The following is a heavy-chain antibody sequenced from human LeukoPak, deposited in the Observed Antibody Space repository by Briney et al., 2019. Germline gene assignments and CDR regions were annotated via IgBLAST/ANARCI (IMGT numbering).Heavy chain of an antibody. Sequence: PSETLSLTCAVSGYSISSGSYWGWIRQPPGKGLEWIGSIYHSGSTFYNPSLKSRVTVSVDTSKNQFSLKLSSVTAADTAIYYCARDTGGYDFWGQGTLVTVSS. J-gene: IGHJ4*02. D-gene: IGHD1-26*01. CDR3: ARDTGGYDF. CDR1: GYSISSGSY. CDR2: IYHSGST. V-gene: IGHV4-38-2*02.